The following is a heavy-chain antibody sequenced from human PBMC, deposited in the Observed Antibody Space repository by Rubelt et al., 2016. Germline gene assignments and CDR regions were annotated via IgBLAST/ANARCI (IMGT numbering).Heavy chain of an antibody. CDR2: INHSGST. D-gene: IGHD6-13*01. V-gene: IGHV4-39*07. CDR1: GGSISSSSYY. Sequence: QLQLQESGPGLVKPSETLSLTCTVSGGSISSSSYYWGWIRQPPGKGLEWIGEINHSGSTNYNPSLKGRVAISLDTSKNRVSLKLGSVTAADTAVYYWARERRYPGYSSSWYGMDVWGQGTTVTVSS. J-gene: IGHJ6*02. CDR3: ARERRYPGYSSSWYGMDV.